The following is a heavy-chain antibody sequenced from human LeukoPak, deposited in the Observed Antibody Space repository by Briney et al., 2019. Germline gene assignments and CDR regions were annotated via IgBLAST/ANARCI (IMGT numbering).Heavy chain of an antibody. CDR1: GYTLTELS. J-gene: IGHJ4*02. CDR3: ATGGIAVGYFDY. V-gene: IGHV1-24*01. D-gene: IGHD6-19*01. Sequence: ASVKVSCKVSGYTLTELSMHWVRQAPGKGLEWMGGFDPEDGETIYAQKFQGSVTMTEDTSTDTAYMELSSLRSEDTAVYYCATGGIAVGYFDYWGQGTLVTVSS. CDR2: FDPEDGET.